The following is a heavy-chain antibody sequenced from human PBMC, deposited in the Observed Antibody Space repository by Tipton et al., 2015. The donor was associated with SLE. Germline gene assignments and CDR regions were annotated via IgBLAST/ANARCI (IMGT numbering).Heavy chain of an antibody. CDR3: AKEAGSIAAREYYYYYMDV. V-gene: IGHV3-23*03. Sequence: SLRLSCAASGFTFSSYALSWVRQAPGKGLEWVSVIYSGGSSTYYADSVKGRFTISRDNSKNTLYLQMNSPRAEDTAVYYCAKEAGSIAAREYYYYYMDVWGKGTTVTVSS. J-gene: IGHJ6*03. D-gene: IGHD6-6*01. CDR1: GFTFSSYA. CDR2: IYSGGSST.